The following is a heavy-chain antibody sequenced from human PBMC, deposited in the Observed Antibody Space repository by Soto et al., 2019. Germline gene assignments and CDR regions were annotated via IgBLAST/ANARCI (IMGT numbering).Heavy chain of an antibody. D-gene: IGHD4-17*01. CDR3: ARGLQDETTMSRFLMRYYYYMDV. CDR1: GGSFSGYY. Sequence: QVQLQQWGAGLLKPSETLSLTCAVYGGSFSGYYWSWIRQPPGKGLEWIGEINHSGSTNYNPSLKSRVTISVDPSKNQFSLKLSSVTAADTAVYYCARGLQDETTMSRFLMRYYYYMDVWGKGTTVTVSS. V-gene: IGHV4-34*01. CDR2: INHSGST. J-gene: IGHJ6*03.